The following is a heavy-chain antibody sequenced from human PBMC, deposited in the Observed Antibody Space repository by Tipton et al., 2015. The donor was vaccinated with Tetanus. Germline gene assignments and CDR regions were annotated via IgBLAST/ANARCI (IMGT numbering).Heavy chain of an antibody. V-gene: IGHV3-11*01. J-gene: IGHJ6*02. Sequence: SLRLSCEASGFKFSDYYMSWIRQAPGKGLEWISYISNSGSTIYNADSVKGRFTISRDNAKNSLHLQLNGLRPGDTAIYYCARGGNYNYQYVFDVWGQGTPVTVSS. CDR1: GFKFSDYY. D-gene: IGHD1-1*01. CDR3: ARGGNYNYQYVFDV. CDR2: ISNSGSTI.